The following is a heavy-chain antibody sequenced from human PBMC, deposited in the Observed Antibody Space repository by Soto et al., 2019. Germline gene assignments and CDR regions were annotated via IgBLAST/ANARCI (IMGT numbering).Heavy chain of an antibody. CDR1: GFTFSNYA. J-gene: IGHJ5*01. D-gene: IGHD3-16*01. CDR3: SSVVLSCFNRNEYGARFDS. Sequence: GGSLRLSCATSGFTFSNYAMHWVRQAPGKGLEWVAFVTFDGRKKYYADSVKGRFTISRDTSERTLHLQMNNLRVEDTAVYYLSSVVLSCFNRNEYGARFDSWGQGTLVTVSS. V-gene: IGHV3-30*04. CDR2: VTFDGRKK.